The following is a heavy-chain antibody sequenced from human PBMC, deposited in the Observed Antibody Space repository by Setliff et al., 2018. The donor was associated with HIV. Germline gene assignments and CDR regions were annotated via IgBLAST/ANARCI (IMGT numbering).Heavy chain of an antibody. J-gene: IGHJ3*01. D-gene: IGHD3-22*01. Sequence: SVKVSCKASGGTSSNYAFSWVRQAPGQGLEWMGGIIPLFGTANYAQNFQGRVTITADASTSTAYMELSSLRSEDTAMYYCARDRHHYDSSGFDAFDLWGQGTMVTVSS. V-gene: IGHV1-69*13. CDR3: ARDRHHYDSSGFDAFDL. CDR2: IIPLFGTA. CDR1: GGTSSNYA.